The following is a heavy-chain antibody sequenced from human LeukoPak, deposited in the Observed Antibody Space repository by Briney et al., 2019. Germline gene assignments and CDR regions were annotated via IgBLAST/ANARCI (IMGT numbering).Heavy chain of an antibody. CDR2: TYDSGST. CDR3: AEQGYCSSTRCRTGGY. V-gene: IGHV4-39*05. Sequence: SETPSLTFTVPGGSITSSSYYWGCIRQPPGKGPERIGSTYDSGSTYYNPSLKSRVTISVDTSKNQYSLKLTPVTATHTAVYYCAEQGYCSSTRCRTGGYWGQGTLVTVSS. J-gene: IGHJ4*02. D-gene: IGHD2-2*01. CDR1: GGSITSSSYY.